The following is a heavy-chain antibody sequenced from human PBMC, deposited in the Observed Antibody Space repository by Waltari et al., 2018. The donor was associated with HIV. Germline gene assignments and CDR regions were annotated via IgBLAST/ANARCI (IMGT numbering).Heavy chain of an antibody. D-gene: IGHD6-19*01. CDR1: GAISRSIYF. J-gene: IGHJ1*01. CDR3: ARKGWLGGRYFQH. V-gene: IGHV4-39*01. CDR2: THYNGTT. Sequence: GAISRSIYFWGWIRQTPGKGLEWIGSTHYNGTTHYNPSLKSRVTISIDTSTNQFSLKVTSVTAADTAAYYCARKGWLGGRYFQHWGLGTLVTVSS.